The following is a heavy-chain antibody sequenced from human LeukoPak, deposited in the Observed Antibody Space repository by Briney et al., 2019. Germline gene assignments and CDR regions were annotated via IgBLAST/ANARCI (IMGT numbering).Heavy chain of an antibody. J-gene: IGHJ4*02. CDR1: GFTFSDYY. Sequence: GGSLGLSCAASGFTFSDYYMSWIRQAPGKGLEWVSYISSSSSYTNYADSVKGRFTISRDNAKNSLYLQMNSLRAEDTAVYYRARDQGIAAALDYWGQGTLVTVSS. CDR3: ARDQGIAAALDY. V-gene: IGHV3-11*06. CDR2: ISSSSSYT. D-gene: IGHD6-13*01.